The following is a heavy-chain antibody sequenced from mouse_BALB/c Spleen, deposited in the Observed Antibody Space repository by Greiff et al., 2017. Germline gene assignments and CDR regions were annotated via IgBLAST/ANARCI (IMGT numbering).Heavy chain of an antibody. J-gene: IGHJ3*01. V-gene: IGHV2-9*02. Sequence: VKLMESGPGLVAPSQSLSITCTVSGFSLTSYGVHWVRQPPGKGLEWLGVIWAGGSTNYNSALMSRLSISKDNSKSQVFLKMNSLQTDDTAMYYCARDLDYVAWFAYWGQGTLVTVSA. CDR2: IWAGGST. CDR1: GFSLTSYG. CDR3: ARDLDYVAWFAY. D-gene: IGHD2-4*01.